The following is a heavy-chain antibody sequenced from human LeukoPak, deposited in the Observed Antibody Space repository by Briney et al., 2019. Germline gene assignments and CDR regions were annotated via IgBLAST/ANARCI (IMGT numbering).Heavy chain of an antibody. CDR1: GGSISSDY. CDR3: ARTTEGGYTYDYFYYYYMDV. V-gene: IGHV4-59*01. D-gene: IGHD5-18*01. CDR2: IYYSGST. Sequence: SETLSLTCTVSGGSISSDYWSWIRQPPGKGLGWIGYIYYSGSTNYNPSLKSRVTISVDTSKNQFSLKLSSVPAADTAVYYCARTTEGGYTYDYFYYYYMDVWGKGTTVTISS. J-gene: IGHJ6*03.